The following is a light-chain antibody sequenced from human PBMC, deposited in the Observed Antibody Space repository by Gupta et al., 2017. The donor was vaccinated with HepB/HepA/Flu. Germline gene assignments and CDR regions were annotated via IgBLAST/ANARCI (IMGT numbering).Light chain of an antibody. CDR1: NIGHKN. Sequence: SSELTQPPSVSVALGQTVRITCGGNNIGHKNVHWFQQNQGQAPVLVIYRDSNRPSGIPERFSGSNSGNTATLTISGAQAGDEADYYCQVWDSNTEVFGAGTKVTVL. CDR2: RDS. CDR3: QVWDSNTEV. J-gene: IGLJ1*01. V-gene: IGLV3-9*01.